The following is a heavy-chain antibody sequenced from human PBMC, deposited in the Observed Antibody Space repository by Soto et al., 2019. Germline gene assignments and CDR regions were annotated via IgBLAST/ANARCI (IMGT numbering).Heavy chain of an antibody. V-gene: IGHV4-59*08. CDR1: GGSTSSYY. J-gene: IGHJ4*02. CDR2: IYYSGST. CDR3: ARAVAVAADFDY. Sequence: SETLSLTCTVSGGSTSSYYWSWIRQPPGKGLEWIGYIYYSGSTNYNPSLKSRVTISVDTSKNQFSLKLSSVTAADTAVYYCARAVAVAADFDYWGQGTLVTVSS. D-gene: IGHD6-19*01.